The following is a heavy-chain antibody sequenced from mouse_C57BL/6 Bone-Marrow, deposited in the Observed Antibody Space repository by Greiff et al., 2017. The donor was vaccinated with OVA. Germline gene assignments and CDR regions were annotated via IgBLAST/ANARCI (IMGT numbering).Heavy chain of an antibody. Sequence: VQLQQSGAELARPGASVKLSCKASGYTFTSYGISWVKQRTGQGLEWIGEIHPRSGNTYYNEKFKGKATLTANKSSSTAYMELRSLPSEDSAVYFCARRTVVAPFAYWGQGTLVTVSA. V-gene: IGHV1-81*01. J-gene: IGHJ3*01. CDR2: IHPRSGNT. CDR1: GYTFTSYG. CDR3: ARRTVVAPFAY. D-gene: IGHD1-1*01.